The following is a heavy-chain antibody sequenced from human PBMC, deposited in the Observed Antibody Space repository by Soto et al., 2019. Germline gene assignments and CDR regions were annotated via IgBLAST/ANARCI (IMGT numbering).Heavy chain of an antibody. Sequence: PGGSLRLSCAASGFTVSSYYMSWVRQAPGKGLEWVSVIYSGGSTYYADSVKGRFTISRDDYGNSLYLQMKSLGVEDTAVYYCAKSRGTGWFADALDVWGQGAMLAISS. J-gene: IGHJ3*01. CDR3: AKSRGTGWFADALDV. CDR1: GFTVSSYY. V-gene: IGHV3-53*01. D-gene: IGHD6-19*01. CDR2: IYSGGST.